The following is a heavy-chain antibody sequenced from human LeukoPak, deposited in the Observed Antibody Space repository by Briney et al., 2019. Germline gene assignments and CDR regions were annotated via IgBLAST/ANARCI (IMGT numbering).Heavy chain of an antibody. D-gene: IGHD3-16*02. CDR1: GFTFSSYW. Sequence: PGGSLRLSCAASGFTFSSYWMSWVRQAPGKGLEGVANIKQDGSEKYYVDSVKGRFTISRDNAKNSLYLQMNSLRAEDTAVYYCARARFMITFGGVIVFPDAFDIWGQGTMVTVSS. CDR3: ARARFMITFGGVIVFPDAFDI. CDR2: IKQDGSEK. J-gene: IGHJ3*02. V-gene: IGHV3-7*01.